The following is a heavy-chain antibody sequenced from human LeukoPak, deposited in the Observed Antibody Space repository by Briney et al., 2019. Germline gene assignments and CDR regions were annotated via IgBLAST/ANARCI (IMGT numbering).Heavy chain of an antibody. J-gene: IGHJ1*01. CDR2: IYYSGST. CDR1: GGSISSYY. Sequence: SETLSLTCTVSGGSISSYYWSWIRQPPGKGLEWIGYIYYSGSTNYNPSLKSRDTISVDTSKNQFSLKLSSVTAADTAVYYCASCSSSWYDDVGGYFQHWGQGTLVTVSS. D-gene: IGHD6-13*01. V-gene: IGHV4-59*01. CDR3: ASCSSSWYDDVGGYFQH.